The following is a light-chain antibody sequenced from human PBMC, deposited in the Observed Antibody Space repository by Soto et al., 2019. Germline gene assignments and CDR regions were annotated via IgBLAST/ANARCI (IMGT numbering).Light chain of an antibody. J-gene: IGKJ2*01. CDR3: QQYNSYPYT. V-gene: IGKV1-5*03. Sequence: DIQMTQSPSTLSASVGDRVTIPCRASQTISSWLAWYQQKPGKAPKLLIYKASSLESGVPSRFSGSGSETEFTLTISSLQPDDFATYCCQQYNSYPYTFGQGTKLEIK. CDR2: KAS. CDR1: QTISSW.